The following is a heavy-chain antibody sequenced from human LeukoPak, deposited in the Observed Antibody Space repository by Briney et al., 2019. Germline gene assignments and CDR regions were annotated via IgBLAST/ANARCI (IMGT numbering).Heavy chain of an antibody. V-gene: IGHV3-30-3*01. CDR3: AKETPPDYYGSGSYYNGFDY. CDR2: ISYDGSNK. Sequence: GRSLRLSCAASGFTFSSYAMHWVRQAPGKGLEWVAVISYDGSNKYYADSVKGRFTISRDNAKNSLYLQMNSLRAEDTAVYYCAKETPPDYYGSGSYYNGFDYWGQGTLVTVSS. D-gene: IGHD3-10*01. J-gene: IGHJ4*02. CDR1: GFTFSSYA.